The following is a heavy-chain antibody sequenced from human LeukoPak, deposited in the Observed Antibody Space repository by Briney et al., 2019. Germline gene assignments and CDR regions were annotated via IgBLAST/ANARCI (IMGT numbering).Heavy chain of an antibody. J-gene: IGHJ4*02. D-gene: IGHD6-6*01. CDR2: ISSSGSTI. CDR3: ARLYSSSSGLRASDY. V-gene: IGHV3-48*03. CDR1: GFTFSSYE. Sequence: GGSLRLSCAASGFTFSSYEMNWVRQAPGKGLGWVSYISSSGSTIYYADSVKGRFTISRDNAKNSLYLQMKSLRAEDTAVYYCARLYSSSSGLRASDYWGQGTLVTVSS.